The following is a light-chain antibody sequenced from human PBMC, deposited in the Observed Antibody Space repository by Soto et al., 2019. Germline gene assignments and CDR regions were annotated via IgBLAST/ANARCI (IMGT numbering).Light chain of an antibody. CDR2: GAS. CDR1: QSVSSN. J-gene: IGKJ1*01. V-gene: IGKV3D-15*01. Sequence: EIVMTQSPATLSVSPGERATLSCRASQSVSSNLAWYQQKPGQAPRLLIGASRRATGIPDRFSASGSGADFTLTISRLEPEDFAVYYCQQFATSPRTFGRGTTVEIK. CDR3: QQFATSPRT.